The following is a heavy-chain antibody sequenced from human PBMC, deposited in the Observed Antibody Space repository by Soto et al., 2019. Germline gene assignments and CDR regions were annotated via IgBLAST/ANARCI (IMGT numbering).Heavy chain of an antibody. Sequence: SVKVSCKASGGTFSSYPISWVRQAPGQGLEWMGGIIPIFGTANYAQKFQGRVTITADESTSTAYMELSSLRSEDTAVYYCAIGTAMVGIDYWGQGTLVTVSS. J-gene: IGHJ4*02. CDR3: AIGTAMVGIDY. D-gene: IGHD5-18*01. CDR1: GGTFSSYP. V-gene: IGHV1-69*13. CDR2: IIPIFGTA.